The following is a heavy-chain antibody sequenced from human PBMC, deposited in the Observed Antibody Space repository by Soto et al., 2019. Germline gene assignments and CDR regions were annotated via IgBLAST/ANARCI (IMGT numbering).Heavy chain of an antibody. CDR1: GGTFSSYA. Sequence: SVKVSCKASGGTFSSYAISWVRQAPGQGLKWMGGIIPIFGTANYAQKFQGRVTITADESTSTAYMELSSLRSEDTAVYYCARTYYYDSSGPTGVYGMDVWGQGTTVTVSS. CDR2: IIPIFGTA. D-gene: IGHD3-22*01. V-gene: IGHV1-69*13. J-gene: IGHJ6*02. CDR3: ARTYYYDSSGPTGVYGMDV.